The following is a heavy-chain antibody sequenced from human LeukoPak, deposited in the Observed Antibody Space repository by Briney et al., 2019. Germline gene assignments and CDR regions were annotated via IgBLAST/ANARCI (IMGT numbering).Heavy chain of an antibody. D-gene: IGHD3-22*01. Sequence: PGGSLRLSCAASGFTFSSYAMSWVRQAPGKGLEWVSAISGSGGSTYYADSVKGRFTISRDNSKNTLYLQMNSLRAEDTAVYYCAKGVTMIVVVIEPFDYWGQGTLVTVSS. V-gene: IGHV3-23*01. CDR2: ISGSGGST. CDR3: AKGVTMIVVVIEPFDY. CDR1: GFTFSSYA. J-gene: IGHJ4*02.